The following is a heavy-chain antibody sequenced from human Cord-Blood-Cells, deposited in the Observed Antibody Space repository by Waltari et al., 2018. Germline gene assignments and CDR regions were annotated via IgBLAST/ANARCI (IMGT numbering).Heavy chain of an antibody. D-gene: IGHD6-19*01. CDR2: IYYSGST. CDR1: GGSISSSSYY. CDR3: ARRKIDSSGWYWYFDL. J-gene: IGHJ2*01. V-gene: IGHV4-39*01. Sequence: QLQLQESGPGLVKPSETLSLTCTVSGGSISSSSYYWGWIRQPPGKGLEWIGSIYYSGSTHYNPSIKSRVTISVDTSKNQFSLKPSSVTAADTAVYYCARRKIDSSGWYWYFDLWGRGTLVTVSS.